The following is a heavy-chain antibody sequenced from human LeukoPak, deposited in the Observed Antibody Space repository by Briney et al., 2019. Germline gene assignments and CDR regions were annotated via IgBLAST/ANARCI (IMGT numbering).Heavy chain of an antibody. CDR3: ARGDSGYDYSLWLLYGSSGYDY. Sequence: ASVKVSCKASGYTFTSYGISWVRQAPGQGLEWMGWISAYNGNTNYAQKLQGRVTMTTDTSTSTAYMELRSLRSDDTAVYYCARGDSGYDYSLWLLYGSSGYDYWGQGTLVTVSS. CDR1: GYTFTSYG. CDR2: ISAYNGNT. D-gene: IGHD5-12*01. V-gene: IGHV1-18*01. J-gene: IGHJ4*02.